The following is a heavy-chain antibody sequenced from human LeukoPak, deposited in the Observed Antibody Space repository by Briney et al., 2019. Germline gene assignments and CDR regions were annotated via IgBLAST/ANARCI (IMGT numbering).Heavy chain of an antibody. D-gene: IGHD3-3*01. CDR2: INTNTGNP. V-gene: IGHV7-4-1*02. CDR1: GYTFTSYA. J-gene: IGHJ5*02. CDR3: ARPILEWLLVGFDP. Sequence: ASVKVSCKASGYTFTSYAMNWVRQAPGQGLEWMGWINTNTGNPTYAQGFTGRFVFSLDTSVSTAYLQISSLKAEDTAVYYCARPILEWLLVGFDPWGQGTLVTVSS.